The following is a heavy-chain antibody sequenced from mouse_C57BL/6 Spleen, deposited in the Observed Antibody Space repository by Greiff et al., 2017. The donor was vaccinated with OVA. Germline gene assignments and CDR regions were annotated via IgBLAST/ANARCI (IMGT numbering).Heavy chain of an antibody. D-gene: IGHD2-4*01. J-gene: IGHJ3*01. Sequence: QVQLKESGPELVKPGASVKISCKASGYAFSSSWMNWVKQRPGKGLEWIGRIYPGDGDTNSNGKFKGKATLTADTSSSTAYMQLSSLTSEDSAVYFCARYDYAFAYWGQGTLVTVSA. CDR1: GYAFSSSW. V-gene: IGHV1-82*01. CDR3: ARYDYAFAY. CDR2: IYPGDGDT.